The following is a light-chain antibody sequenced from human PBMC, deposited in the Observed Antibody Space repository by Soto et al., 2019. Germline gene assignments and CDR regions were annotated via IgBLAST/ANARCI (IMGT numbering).Light chain of an antibody. CDR2: GAS. V-gene: IGKV3-15*01. J-gene: IGKJ4*01. Sequence: EIVMTKSPATLSVSPGERATLSCRASQSVTSSLAWYQQEPGQAPRLLIYGASTRATGIPARFSGSGSGTEFTLTISSLQSEDFTVYYCQQYIDWPLTFGGGTKVDIK. CDR3: QQYIDWPLT. CDR1: QSVTSS.